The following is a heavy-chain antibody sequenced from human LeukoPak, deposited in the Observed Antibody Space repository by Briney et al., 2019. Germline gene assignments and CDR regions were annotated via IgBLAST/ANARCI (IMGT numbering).Heavy chain of an antibody. CDR2: IYHSGST. CDR3: ARMDYGPYYYYVMDV. CDR1: GGSISSGGYS. D-gene: IGHD4-17*01. V-gene: IGHV4-30-2*01. J-gene: IGHJ6*04. Sequence: SETLSLTCAVSGGSISSGGYSGSWIRQPPGKGLEWIGYIYHSGSTYYNPSLKSRVTISVDRSKNQFSLKLSSVTAADTAVYYCARMDYGPYYYYVMDVWGKGTTVTVSS.